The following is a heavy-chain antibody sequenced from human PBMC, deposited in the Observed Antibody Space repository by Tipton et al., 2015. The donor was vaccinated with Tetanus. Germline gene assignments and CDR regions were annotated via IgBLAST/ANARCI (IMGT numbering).Heavy chain of an antibody. Sequence: SLRLSCVASGFIVSSNYMNWVRQAPGKGLEWVSVIYSGGSTYYADSVKGRFTISRDNSKNTLYLQMNSLRAEDTAVYYCARARGVAVAGGDYWGQGTLVTVSS. CDR1: GFIVSSNY. CDR2: IYSGGST. CDR3: ARARGVAVAGGDY. J-gene: IGHJ4*02. V-gene: IGHV3-66*01. D-gene: IGHD6-19*01.